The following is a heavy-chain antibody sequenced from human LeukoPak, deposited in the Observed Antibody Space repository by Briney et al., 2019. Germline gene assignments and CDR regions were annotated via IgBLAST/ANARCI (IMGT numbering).Heavy chain of an antibody. Sequence: GGSLRLSCAASGFTFSSYSMNWVRQAPGKGLEWVSYISSSSSTIYYADSVKGRFTISRDNAKNTLYLQMNSLRAEDTAVYYCARDLRGSYYKGIDYWGQGTLVTVSS. V-gene: IGHV3-48*04. D-gene: IGHD1-26*01. CDR2: ISSSSSTI. CDR1: GFTFSSYS. CDR3: ARDLRGSYYKGIDY. J-gene: IGHJ4*02.